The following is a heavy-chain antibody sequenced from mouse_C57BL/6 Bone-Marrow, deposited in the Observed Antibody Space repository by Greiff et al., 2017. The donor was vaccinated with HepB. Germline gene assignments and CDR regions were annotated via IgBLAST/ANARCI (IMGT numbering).Heavy chain of an antibody. CDR1: GYTFTSYW. Sequence: QVQLQQPGAELVRPGTSVKLSCKASGYTFTSYWMHWVKQRPGQGLEWIGVIDPSDSYTNYNQKFKGKATLTVDTSSSTAYMQLSSLTSKDSAVYYCARMPHYYGSYYFDYWGQGTTLTVSS. V-gene: IGHV1-59*01. CDR3: ARMPHYYGSYYFDY. CDR2: IDPSDSYT. D-gene: IGHD1-1*01. J-gene: IGHJ2*01.